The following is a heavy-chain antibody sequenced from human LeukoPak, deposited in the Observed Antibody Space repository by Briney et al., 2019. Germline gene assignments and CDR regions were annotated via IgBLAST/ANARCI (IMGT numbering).Heavy chain of an antibody. V-gene: IGHV4-59*08. CDR2: IYYSGST. D-gene: IGHD6-13*01. CDR3: ARHTYGYSSSWYKGTFDY. J-gene: IGHJ4*02. Sequence: PSETLSLTWTVSGGSISSYYWSWIRQPPGKGLERIGYIYYSGSTNYNPSLKSRVTISVDTSKNQFSLKLSSVTAADTAVYYCARHTYGYSSSWYKGTFDYWGQGTLVTVSS. CDR1: GGSISSYY.